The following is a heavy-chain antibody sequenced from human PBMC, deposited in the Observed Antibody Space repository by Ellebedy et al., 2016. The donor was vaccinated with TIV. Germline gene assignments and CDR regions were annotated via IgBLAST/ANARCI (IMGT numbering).Heavy chain of an antibody. V-gene: IGHV3-7*03. CDR2: IQKHGGEK. CDR3: ARGGASSSWFWRN. J-gene: IGHJ4*02. D-gene: IGHD6-13*01. Sequence: GESLKISCAASGFAFDDDWMTWVRQAPGKGLEWVANIQKHGGEKYYVDSVKGRFTISRDDPKNSLYLEMSSLTDDDTAVHYCARGGASSSWFWRNWGQGTRVTVSS. CDR1: GFAFDDDW.